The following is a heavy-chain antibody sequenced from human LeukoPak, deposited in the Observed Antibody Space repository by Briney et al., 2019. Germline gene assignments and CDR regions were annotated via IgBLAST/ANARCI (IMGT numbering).Heavy chain of an antibody. V-gene: IGHV4-4*02. CDR3: ARVAAAGWGDYYYMDV. CDR1: GGSISSSNW. D-gene: IGHD6-13*01. CDR2: IYHSGST. Sequence: SGTLSLTCAVSGGSISSSNWWSWVRQPPGKGREWIGEIYHSGSTNYNPSLKSRVTISVDKSKNQFSLKLSSVTAADTAVYYCARVAAAGWGDYYYMDVWGKGTTVTVSS. J-gene: IGHJ6*03.